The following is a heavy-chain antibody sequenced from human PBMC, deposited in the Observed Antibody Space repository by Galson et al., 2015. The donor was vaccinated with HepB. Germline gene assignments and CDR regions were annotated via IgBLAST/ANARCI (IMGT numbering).Heavy chain of an antibody. CDR2: ISWNSDLI. D-gene: IGHD3-3*01. CDR3: AKAYDFWSAFDS. Sequence: SLRLSCAASGFNFDEFAMHWVRQRPGKGLEWVSGISWNSDLIDYADSVKGRFTISRDNAKTSLFLQLRRLRAEDTAFYYCAKAYDFWSAFDSWGQGTLVTVSS. CDR1: GFNFDEFA. J-gene: IGHJ4*02. V-gene: IGHV3-9*01.